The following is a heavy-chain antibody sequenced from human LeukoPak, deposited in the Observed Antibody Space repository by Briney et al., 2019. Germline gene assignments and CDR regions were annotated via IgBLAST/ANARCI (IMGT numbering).Heavy chain of an antibody. V-gene: IGHV4-39*07. CDR3: ARVEGYGGKARHDDFDI. CDR1: GGSISSRSYY. D-gene: IGHD4-23*01. CDR2: IYYSGST. Sequence: PSETLSLTCTVSGGSISSRSYYWGWIRQPPGKGLEWIGSIYYSGSTYYNPSLKSRVTISVDTSKNQFSLKLSSVTAADTAVYYCARVEGYGGKARHDDFDIWGQGTMVTVSS. J-gene: IGHJ3*02.